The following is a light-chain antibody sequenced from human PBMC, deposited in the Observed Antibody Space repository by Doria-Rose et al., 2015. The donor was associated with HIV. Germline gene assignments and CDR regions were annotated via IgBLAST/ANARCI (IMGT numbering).Light chain of an antibody. Sequence: DIQMTQSPSSLSASVGDRVTITCRSSQSIDTYLNWYQQKPGEAPKVLIYAASTLHSGVPLRFSGSGSGTDFTLTIASLQPEDFAIYHCQQSYSTPYTFGQGTMPEIK. CDR1: QSIDTY. CDR2: AAS. V-gene: IGKV1-39*01. CDR3: QQSYSTPYT. J-gene: IGKJ2*01.